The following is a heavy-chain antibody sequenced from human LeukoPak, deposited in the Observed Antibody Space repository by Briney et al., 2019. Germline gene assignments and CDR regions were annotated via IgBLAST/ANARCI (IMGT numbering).Heavy chain of an antibody. D-gene: IGHD6-19*01. Sequence: GGSLRLSCAASGFTFSSYWMSWVRQAPGKGLEGVANIKQDGSEKDYVDSVKGRFTIARDNAKNSLYLQMNSLRDEDTAVYYCASAPYSSCWYPHSHYYYYYMDVWGKGTTVTVSS. CDR1: GFTFSSYW. J-gene: IGHJ6*03. CDR3: ASAPYSSCWYPHSHYYYYYMDV. CDR2: IKQDGSEK. V-gene: IGHV3-7*01.